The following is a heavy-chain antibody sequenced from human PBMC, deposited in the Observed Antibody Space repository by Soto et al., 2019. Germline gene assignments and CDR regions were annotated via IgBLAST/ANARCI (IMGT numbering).Heavy chain of an antibody. V-gene: IGHV3-23*01. D-gene: IGHD5-18*01. J-gene: IGHJ5*02. CDR2: ISGSGGST. Sequence: GGSLRLSCAASGFTLGTYAMNWVRQAPGKGLEWVSGISGSGGSTYYSDSVKGRFTISRDNSKNTLYLQMNSLRADDTAVYYCAKDRSVDTRDWFDPWGQGTLVTVSS. CDR1: GFTLGTYA. CDR3: AKDRSVDTRDWFDP.